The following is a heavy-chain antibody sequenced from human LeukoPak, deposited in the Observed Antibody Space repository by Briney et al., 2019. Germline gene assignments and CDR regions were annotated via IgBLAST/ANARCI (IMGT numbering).Heavy chain of an antibody. V-gene: IGHV4-59*10. J-gene: IGHJ4*02. CDR2: IYTSGST. CDR1: GGSFSGYY. CDR3: ARYYYDSSGYQYFDY. D-gene: IGHD3-22*01. Sequence: SETLSLTCAVYGGSFSGYYWSWIRQPAGKGLEWIGRIYTSGSTNYNPSLKSRVTMSVDTSKNQFSLKLSSVTAADTAVYYCARYYYDSSGYQYFDYWGQGTLVTVSS.